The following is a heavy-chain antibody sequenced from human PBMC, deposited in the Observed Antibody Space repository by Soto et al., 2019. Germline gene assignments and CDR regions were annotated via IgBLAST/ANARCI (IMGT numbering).Heavy chain of an antibody. Sequence: PSETLSLTCTVSGGSISSGGYYWSWIRQHPGKGLEWIGYIYYSGSTYYNPSLKSRVTISVDTSKNQFSLKLSSVTAADTAVYYCARDSPIQYYYDSSGYPGGMDVWGQGTTVTVSS. CDR2: IYYSGST. CDR1: GGSISSGGYY. J-gene: IGHJ6*02. CDR3: ARDSPIQYYYDSSGYPGGMDV. D-gene: IGHD3-22*01. V-gene: IGHV4-31*03.